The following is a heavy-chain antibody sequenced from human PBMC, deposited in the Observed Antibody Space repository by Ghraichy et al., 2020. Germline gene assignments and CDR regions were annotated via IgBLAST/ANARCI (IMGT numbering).Heavy chain of an antibody. CDR2: INHSGST. J-gene: IGHJ5*02. Sequence: SETLSLTCAVYGGSFSGYYWSWIRQPPGKGLEWIGEINHSGSTNYNPSLKSRVTISVDTSKNQFSLKLSSVTAADTAVYYWARGPFQKTGTRNWFDPWGQGTLVTVSS. D-gene: IGHD1-1*01. V-gene: IGHV4-34*01. CDR3: ARGPFQKTGTRNWFDP. CDR1: GGSFSGYY.